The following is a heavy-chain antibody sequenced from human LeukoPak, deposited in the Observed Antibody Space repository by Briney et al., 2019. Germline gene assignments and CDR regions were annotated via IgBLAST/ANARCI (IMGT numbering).Heavy chain of an antibody. Sequence: GGSLRLSCAASGFTFSSYEMNWVRQASGKGLEWVSYISSSGSTIYYADSVKGRFTISRDNAKNSLYLQMNSLRAEDTAVYYCARDGGYDFWSGYNPRGYFDYWGQGTLVTVSS. J-gene: IGHJ4*02. CDR3: ARDGGYDFWSGYNPRGYFDY. CDR2: ISSSGSTI. D-gene: IGHD3-3*01. CDR1: GFTFSSYE. V-gene: IGHV3-48*03.